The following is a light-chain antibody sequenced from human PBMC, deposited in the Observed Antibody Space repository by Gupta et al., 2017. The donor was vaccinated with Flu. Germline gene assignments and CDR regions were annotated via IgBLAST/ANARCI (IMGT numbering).Light chain of an antibody. J-gene: IGLJ3*02. CDR2: RDS. Sequence: QSVLTQPPSASGTPGQRVTISCSGGSSNLGRHYVHWYQQVPGTAPNLLIYRDSQRPSGVPARVSGSKSGTSASLAIFGLRSEDEADYYCETWDGSLGGNVLFGGGNTLTVL. CDR3: ETWDGSLGGNVL. CDR1: SSNLGRHY. V-gene: IGLV1-47*01.